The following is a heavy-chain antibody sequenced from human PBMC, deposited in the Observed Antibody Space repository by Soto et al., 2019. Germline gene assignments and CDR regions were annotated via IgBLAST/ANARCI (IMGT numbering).Heavy chain of an antibody. Sequence: DVQLVDSGGGLVQPGGSLRLSCAASGFTFSNYAMSWVRQAPGKGLEWVSLVRATAGTTYYTDSVKGRFTISRDNARNTVYLQMNSLRADDTAVYYCAKDRLAGGFDYCGQGTLVTVSS. D-gene: IGHD3-16*01. J-gene: IGHJ4*02. CDR3: AKDRLAGGFDY. V-gene: IGHV3-23*04. CDR2: VRATAGTT. CDR1: GFTFSNYA.